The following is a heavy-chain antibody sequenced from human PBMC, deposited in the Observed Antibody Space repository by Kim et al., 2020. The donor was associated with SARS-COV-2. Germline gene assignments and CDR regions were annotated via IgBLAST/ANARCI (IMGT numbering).Heavy chain of an antibody. Sequence: ASVKVSCKASGYTFTSYAMNWVRQAPGQGLEWMGWINTNTGNPTYAQGFTGRFVFSLDTSVSTAYLQISSLKAEDTAVYYCARVEEVAAAGTPYYYGMDVWGQGTTVTVSS. D-gene: IGHD6-13*01. CDR3: ARVEEVAAAGTPYYYGMDV. V-gene: IGHV7-4-1*02. J-gene: IGHJ6*02. CDR2: INTNTGNP. CDR1: GYTFTSYA.